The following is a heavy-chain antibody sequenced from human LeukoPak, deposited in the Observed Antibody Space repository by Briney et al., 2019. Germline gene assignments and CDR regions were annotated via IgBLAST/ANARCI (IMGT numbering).Heavy chain of an antibody. CDR1: GYTFTDYD. D-gene: IGHD3-10*01. CDR2: VSPYNGNT. J-gene: IGHJ4*02. CDR3: ARNGRVRRVVKDLFEY. Sequence: ASVKVSCKTSGYTFTDYDITWVRQAPGQGLGWMGRVSPYNGNTYYSQRFQDRVTITKDTSTGTAYMDLRNLRTDDTAMYYCARNGRVRRVVKDLFEYWGQGTLVAVSS. V-gene: IGHV1-18*01.